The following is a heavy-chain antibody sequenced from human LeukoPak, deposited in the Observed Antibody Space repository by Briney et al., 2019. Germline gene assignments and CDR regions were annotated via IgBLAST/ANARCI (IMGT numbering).Heavy chain of an antibody. Sequence: ASVKVSCKASGYTFASYDINWVRQATGQGLEWMGWMNPNSGNTGYSQKFQGRVTITRNTSISTAYMELSSLRSEDTAVYYCARVLRCSSTSCYKGPLDYYYYMDVWGKGTTVTVSS. J-gene: IGHJ6*03. CDR2: MNPNSGNT. CDR3: ARVLRCSSTSCYKGPLDYYYYMDV. V-gene: IGHV1-8*03. CDR1: GYTFASYD. D-gene: IGHD2-2*02.